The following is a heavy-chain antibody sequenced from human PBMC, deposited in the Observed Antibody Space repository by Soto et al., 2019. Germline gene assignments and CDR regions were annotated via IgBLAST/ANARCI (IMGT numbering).Heavy chain of an antibody. CDR2: IYYSGST. Sequence: SETLSLTCTVSGGSISSGDYYWSWIRQPPGKGLEWIGYIYYSGSTYYNPSLKSRVTISVDTSKNQFSLKLSSVTAADTAVYYCARDRSGGYYDSSGYSPDRLGPPHYYYGMDVWGQGTTVTVSS. J-gene: IGHJ6*02. V-gene: IGHV4-30-4*01. CDR1: GGSISSGDYY. CDR3: ARDRSGGYYDSSGYSPDRLGPPHYYYGMDV. D-gene: IGHD3-22*01.